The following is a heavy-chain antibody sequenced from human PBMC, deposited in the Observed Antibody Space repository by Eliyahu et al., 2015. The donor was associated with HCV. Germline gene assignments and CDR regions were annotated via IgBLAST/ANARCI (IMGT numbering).Heavy chain of an antibody. CDR1: GXSITTXY. J-gene: IGHJ5*02. CDR2: LHYSGXT. CDR3: ASGGGGIAVAGTGGWFDP. V-gene: IGHV4-59*01. Sequence: QVQLQESGPGLVKPSETLSLTCTVXGXSITTXYGSWIRQPPGKGXEWXGYLHYSGXTNYNPSLKSRVXISVDTSKNQFSLNLTSVTAADTAVYYCASGGGGIAVAGTGGWFDPWGQGTLVTVSS. D-gene: IGHD6-19*01.